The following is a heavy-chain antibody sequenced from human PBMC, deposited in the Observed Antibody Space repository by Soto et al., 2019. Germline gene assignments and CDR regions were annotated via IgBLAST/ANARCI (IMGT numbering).Heavy chain of an antibody. Sequence: EVQLVESGGGLVQPGGFLRLSCAASGYTFSSYWMTWVRQAPGKGLEWVANIKQDGSEKYYVDSVKGRFTISRDNAKTSLYLQMNSLRADDTAVYYCAPGAGSLGAWGQGTLVTVSS. D-gene: IGHD3-16*01. CDR1: GYTFSSYW. CDR3: APGAGSLGA. J-gene: IGHJ5*02. CDR2: IKQDGSEK. V-gene: IGHV3-7*05.